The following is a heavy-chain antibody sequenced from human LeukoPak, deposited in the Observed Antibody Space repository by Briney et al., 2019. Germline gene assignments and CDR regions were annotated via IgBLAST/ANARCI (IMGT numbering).Heavy chain of an antibody. D-gene: IGHD4-17*01. V-gene: IGHV3-23*01. CDR3: AKAPHDYGDYLAAFDI. J-gene: IGHJ3*02. Sequence: GGSLRLSCAVSGFTFRSYAMSWVRQAPGKGLEWVSAISGSGGSTYYADSVKGRFTISRDNSKNTLYLQMNSLRAEDTAVYYCAKAPHDYGDYLAAFDIWGQGTMVTVSS. CDR2: ISGSGGST. CDR1: GFTFRSYA.